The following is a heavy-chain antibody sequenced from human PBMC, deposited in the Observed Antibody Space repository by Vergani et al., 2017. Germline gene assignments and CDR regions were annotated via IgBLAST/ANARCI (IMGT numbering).Heavy chain of an antibody. Sequence: VQLVESGGGVVQPGRSLRLSCAASGFTFSSYSMNWVRQAPGKGLEWVSSISSSSSYIYYADSVKGRFTISRDNAKNSLYLQMNSLRAEDTAVYYCARSDGAAAAYDYWGQGTLVTVSS. CDR2: ISSSSSYI. CDR1: GFTFSSYS. D-gene: IGHD6-13*01. J-gene: IGHJ4*02. CDR3: ARSDGAAAAYDY. V-gene: IGHV3-21*01.